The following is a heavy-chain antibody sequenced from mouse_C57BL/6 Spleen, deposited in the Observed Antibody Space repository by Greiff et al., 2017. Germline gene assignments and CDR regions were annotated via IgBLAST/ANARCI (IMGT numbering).Heavy chain of an antibody. D-gene: IGHD1-1*01. CDR2: INPNNGGT. CDR1: GYTFTDYN. CDR3: ARSSPPYGSHHYYAMDY. J-gene: IGHJ4*01. Sequence: EVQLQQSGPELVKPGASVKIPCKASGYTFTDYNMDWVKQSHGKSLEWIGDINPNNGGTIYNQKFKGKATLTVDKSSSTAYMELRSLTSEDTAVYYCARSSPPYGSHHYYAMDYWGQGTSVTVSS. V-gene: IGHV1-18*01.